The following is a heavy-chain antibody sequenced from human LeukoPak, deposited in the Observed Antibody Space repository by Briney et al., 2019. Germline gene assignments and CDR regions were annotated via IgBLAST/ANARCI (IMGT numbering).Heavy chain of an antibody. CDR3: ARQGSGWPWVYNWFDP. D-gene: IGHD6-19*01. CDR1: GYSFTSYW. CDR2: IYPGDSDT. J-gene: IGHJ5*02. V-gene: IGHV5-51*01. Sequence: GESLKISCKGSGYSFTSYWIGWVRQMPGKGLEWMGIIYPGDSDTRYSPSFQGQVTISADKSISTAYLQWSSLKASDTAMYYCARQGSGWPWVYNWFDPWGQGTLVTVSS.